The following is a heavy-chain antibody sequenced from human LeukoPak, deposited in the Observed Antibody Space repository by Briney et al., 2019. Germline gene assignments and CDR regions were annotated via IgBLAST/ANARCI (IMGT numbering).Heavy chain of an antibody. V-gene: IGHV4-38-2*01. CDR2: IYHSGST. CDR3: AVLLTLYDAFDI. D-gene: IGHD4/OR15-4a*01. CDR1: GYSISSGYY. Sequence: KPSETLSLTCAVSGYSISSGYYGGWIRQPPGKGLEWIGSIYHSGSTYYNPSLKSRVTISVDTSKNQFSLKLSSVTAADTAVYYCAVLLTLYDAFDIWGQGTMVTVSS. J-gene: IGHJ3*02.